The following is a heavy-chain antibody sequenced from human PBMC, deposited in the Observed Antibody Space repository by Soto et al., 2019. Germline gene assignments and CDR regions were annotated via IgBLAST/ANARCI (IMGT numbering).Heavy chain of an antibody. CDR3: ASTILTGSLYYYYGMDA. CDR2: IIPILGIA. Sequence: SVKVSCKASGGTFSSYTISWVRQAPGQGLEWMGRIIPILGIANYAQKFQGRVTITADKSTSTAYMELSSLRSEDTAVYYCASTILTGSLYYYYGMDAWGQGTTVTVS. CDR1: GGTFSSYT. V-gene: IGHV1-69*02. D-gene: IGHD3-9*01. J-gene: IGHJ6*02.